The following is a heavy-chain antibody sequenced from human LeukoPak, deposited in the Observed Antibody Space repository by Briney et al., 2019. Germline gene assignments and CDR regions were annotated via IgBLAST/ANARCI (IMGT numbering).Heavy chain of an antibody. CDR3: ARGFGSSWYGGFGY. V-gene: IGHV3-53*01. CDR2: IYSGGST. D-gene: IGHD6-13*01. CDR1: GFTVSSNY. Sequence: GGSLRLSCAASGFTVSSNYMSWVRQAPGKGLEWVSVIYSGGSTYYADSVKGRFTISRDNPKNTLYLQMNSLRAEDTAVYYCARGFGSSWYGGFGYWGQGTLVTVSS. J-gene: IGHJ4*02.